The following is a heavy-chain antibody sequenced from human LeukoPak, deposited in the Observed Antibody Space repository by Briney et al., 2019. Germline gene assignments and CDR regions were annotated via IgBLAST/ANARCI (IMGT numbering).Heavy chain of an antibody. V-gene: IGHV4-61*01. J-gene: IGHJ4*02. CDR3: ARDTGYCCGGSCYHNYFDY. D-gene: IGHD2-15*01. CDR1: GGSVSSGSSY. Sequence: SETLSLTCTVSGGSVSSGSSYWSWIRQPPGKGLEWIGYVYYTGNTNYNPSLKSRVTISVDTSKNQFSLKLSSVTAADTAVYYCARDTGYCCGGSCYHNYFDYWGQGTLVTVSS. CDR2: VYYTGNT.